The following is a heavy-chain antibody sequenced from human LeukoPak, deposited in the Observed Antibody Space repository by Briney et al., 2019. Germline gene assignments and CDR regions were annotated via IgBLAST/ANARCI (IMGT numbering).Heavy chain of an antibody. V-gene: IGHV3-9*01. D-gene: IGHD3-10*01. Sequence: GGSLRLSCAASGFTFDDYAMHWVRQAPGKGLEWVSGISWNSGSIGYADSVKGRFTISRDNAKNSLYLQMNSLRAEDTALYYCAKDIGILWFGEPDAFDIWGQGTMVTVSS. CDR1: GFTFDDYA. J-gene: IGHJ3*02. CDR3: AKDIGILWFGEPDAFDI. CDR2: ISWNSGSI.